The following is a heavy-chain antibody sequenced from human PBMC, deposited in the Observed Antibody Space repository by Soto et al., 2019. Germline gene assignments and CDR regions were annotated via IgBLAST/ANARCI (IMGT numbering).Heavy chain of an antibody. CDR2: ISGSGGST. Sequence: PGGSLILSCAASGFTFSSYAMSWVRQAPGKGLEWVSAISGSGGSTNYADSVQGRFTISRDNSKNTLYLQMNSLRAEDTAVYYCAKDLVRFGEFDYRGKGTLVTVSS. J-gene: IGHJ4*02. V-gene: IGHV3-23*01. D-gene: IGHD3-10*01. CDR1: GFTFSSYA. CDR3: AKDLVRFGEFDY.